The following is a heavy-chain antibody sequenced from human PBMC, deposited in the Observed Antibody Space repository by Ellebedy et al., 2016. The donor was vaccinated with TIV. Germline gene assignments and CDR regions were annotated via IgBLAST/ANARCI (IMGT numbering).Heavy chain of an antibody. CDR3: ARDQPYYDSSGYDY. CDR2: IKEDGSEK. D-gene: IGHD3-22*01. CDR1: GFTFSSYW. J-gene: IGHJ4*02. Sequence: GGSLRLXCAASGFTFSSYWMTWVRQAPGKGPEWVANIKEDGSEKHYVDSVKGRFTISRDNAKNSLFLQMNSLRAEDTAVYYCARDQPYYDSSGYDYWGQGTLVTVSS. V-gene: IGHV3-7*01.